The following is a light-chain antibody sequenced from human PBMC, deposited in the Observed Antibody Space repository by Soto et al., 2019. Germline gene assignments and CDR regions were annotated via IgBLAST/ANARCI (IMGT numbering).Light chain of an antibody. Sequence: EIVMTQSPASLSVSPGDGATLSCRASQSVARNVAWYQQKPGQGPRLLIHGASTRAVGVPARFSGSGSGTDFTLTISRLQSEDFAVYYCQQYHNWPPQYTFGQGTKLQIK. CDR1: QSVARN. CDR2: GAS. CDR3: QQYHNWPPQYT. V-gene: IGKV3-15*01. J-gene: IGKJ2*01.